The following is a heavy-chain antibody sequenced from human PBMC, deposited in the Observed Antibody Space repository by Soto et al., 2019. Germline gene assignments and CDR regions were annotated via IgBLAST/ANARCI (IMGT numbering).Heavy chain of an antibody. CDR3: TRAPLIVVVPATMDV. Sequence: PGGYLGLSCAASEFTLGDYAMSWFRQAPGKXLEWVGFIRSKAYGETTEYAASVKGRFTISRDDSKSIADLQMNSLKTEDTAVYYCTRAPLIVVVPATMDVWGQGTTVTVSS. CDR1: EFTLGDYA. CDR2: IRSKAYGETT. V-gene: IGHV3-49*03. D-gene: IGHD2-2*01. J-gene: IGHJ6*02.